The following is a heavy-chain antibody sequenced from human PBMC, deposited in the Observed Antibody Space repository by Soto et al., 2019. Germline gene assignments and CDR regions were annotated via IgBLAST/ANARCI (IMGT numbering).Heavy chain of an antibody. D-gene: IGHD3-16*01. V-gene: IGHV1-69*06. J-gene: IGHJ4*02. CDR1: GGTFSSYV. CDR2: IIAAFGPA. Sequence: QVQLVQSGAEVKKPGSSVKVSCKASGGTFSSYVITWVRKAPGQGLEWMGGIIAAFGPANYAQKFQGRVTVPANNSTDTAYREVSSRRQEDTATFFGAMGGGGGAIDYWGQGTRVTVSS. CDR3: AMGGGGGAIDY.